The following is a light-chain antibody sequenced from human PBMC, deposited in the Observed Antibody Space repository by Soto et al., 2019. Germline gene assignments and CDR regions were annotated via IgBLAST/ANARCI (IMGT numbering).Light chain of an antibody. J-gene: IGKJ1*01. Sequence: DIPMSQFPSTLSASVGDRVTITCRASQSINNWLAWYQQKPGKAPKLFIFKASTLESGVPSRFSGSGSGTEFTLSISSLQPDDFATYFCQQYESFPRTFGQGTKVEIK. CDR1: QSINNW. V-gene: IGKV1-5*03. CDR3: QQYESFPRT. CDR2: KAS.